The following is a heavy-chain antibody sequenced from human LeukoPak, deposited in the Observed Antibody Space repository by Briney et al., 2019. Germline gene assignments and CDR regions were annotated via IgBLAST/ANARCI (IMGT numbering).Heavy chain of an antibody. V-gene: IGHV4-30-4*08. CDR3: ATRFSGRPFDP. CDR2: IYSSGST. J-gene: IGHJ5*02. Sequence: PSETLSLICTVSGASISSGDYHWTWIRQPPGKGLEWIGYIYSSGSTYYDPSLKSRVSISVDTSKNHFSLQLTSVTAADTAVYYCATRFSGRPFDPWGQGTLVTASS. D-gene: IGHD1-26*01. CDR1: GASISSGDYH.